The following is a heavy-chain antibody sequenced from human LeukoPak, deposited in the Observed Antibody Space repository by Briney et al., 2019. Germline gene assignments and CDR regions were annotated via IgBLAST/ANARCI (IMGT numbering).Heavy chain of an antibody. CDR3: ARGGITMTLGY. D-gene: IGHD3-22*01. J-gene: IGHJ4*02. CDR1: GGSISSSSYY. V-gene: IGHV4-61*05. Sequence: SETLSLTCTVSGGSISSSSYYWGWIRQPPGKGLEWIGYIYYSGSTNYNPSLKSRVTISVDTSKNQFSLKLSSVTAADTAVYYCARGGITMTLGYWGQGTLVTVSS. CDR2: IYYSGST.